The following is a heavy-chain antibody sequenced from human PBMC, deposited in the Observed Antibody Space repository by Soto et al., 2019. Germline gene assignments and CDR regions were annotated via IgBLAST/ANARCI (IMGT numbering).Heavy chain of an antibody. V-gene: IGHV3-43*01. J-gene: IGHJ6*02. CDR3: AKDTGDYYYGMDV. CDR2: ISWDGGST. Sequence: GGSLGLSCAASGFTFDDYTMHWVRQAPGKGLEWVSLISWDGGSTYYADSVKGRFTISRDNSKNSLYLQMNSLRTEDTALYYCAKDTGDYYYGMDVWGQGTTVTVSS. CDR1: GFTFDDYT.